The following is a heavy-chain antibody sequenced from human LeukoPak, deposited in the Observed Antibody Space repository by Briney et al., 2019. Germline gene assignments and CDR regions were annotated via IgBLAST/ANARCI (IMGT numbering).Heavy chain of an antibody. CDR1: GGSISSSSYY. J-gene: IGHJ4*02. V-gene: IGHV4-39*01. CDR2: IYYSGST. D-gene: IGHD3-10*01. Sequence: SETLSLTCTVSGGSISSSSYYWGWIRQPPGKGLEWIGSIYYSGSTYYNPSLKSRVTISVDTSKNQFSLKLSSVTAADTAVYYCARRVGLWFGEFHFDYWGQGTLVTVSS. CDR3: ARRVGLWFGEFHFDY.